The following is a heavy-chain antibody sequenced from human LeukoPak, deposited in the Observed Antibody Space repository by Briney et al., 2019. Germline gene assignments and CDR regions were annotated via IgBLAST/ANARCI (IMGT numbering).Heavy chain of an antibody. CDR2: ISSSSSYI. CDR1: GFTFSSYS. J-gene: IGHJ4*02. D-gene: IGHD6-13*01. CDR3: ARQPYSSSSRWFDY. Sequence: PWGSLSLSCAASGFTFSSYSMNWVRQAPGKGLEWVSSISSSSSYIYYAYSVKGRFTISRDNATNSLYLRMNSLRAEDTAVYYCARQPYSSSSRWFDYWGQGTLVTVSS. V-gene: IGHV3-21*01.